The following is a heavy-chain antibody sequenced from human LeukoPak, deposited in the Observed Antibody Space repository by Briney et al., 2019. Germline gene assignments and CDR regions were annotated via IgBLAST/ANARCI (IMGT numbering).Heavy chain of an antibody. V-gene: IGHV3-48*01. Sequence: GGSLRLSCAASGFTFSSYSMNWVRQAPGKGLEWVSYISSSSSTIYYADSVKGRFAISRDNAKNSLYLQMNSLRAEDTAVYYCARDARGWYIGSKFDYWGQGTLVTVSS. D-gene: IGHD6-19*01. CDR2: ISSSSSTI. CDR3: ARDARGWYIGSKFDY. J-gene: IGHJ4*02. CDR1: GFTFSSYS.